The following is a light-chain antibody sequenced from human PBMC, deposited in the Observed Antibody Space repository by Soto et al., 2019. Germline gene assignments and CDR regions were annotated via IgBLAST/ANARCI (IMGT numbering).Light chain of an antibody. V-gene: IGLV1-40*01. CDR2: GNS. Sequence: QSVLTQPPSVSGAPGQRVTISCTGSSSNIGAGYDVHWYQQLPGTAPKLLLYGNSNRPSGVPDRFSGSKSGTSASLAITGLQAEDEADYCSQSSDSNLSGYVFGTGTKLTVL. J-gene: IGLJ1*01. CDR3: QSSDSNLSGYV. CDR1: SSNIGAGYD.